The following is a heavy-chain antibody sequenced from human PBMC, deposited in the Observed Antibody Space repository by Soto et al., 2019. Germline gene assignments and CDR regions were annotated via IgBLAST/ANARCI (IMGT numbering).Heavy chain of an antibody. CDR3: ARSVFYYDDSSGYLYY. CDR1: GGSISSGGYS. D-gene: IGHD3-22*01. V-gene: IGHV4-30-2*01. CDR2: IYYSVST. Sequence: PSEPLSLTCAVSGGSISSGGYSWSWIRQPPGKGLEWIGYIYYSVSTYYNPSLKSRLTISVDTSKNQFSLKLSSVTAADTAVYYCARSVFYYDDSSGYLYYWGQGAVVTVSS. J-gene: IGHJ4*02.